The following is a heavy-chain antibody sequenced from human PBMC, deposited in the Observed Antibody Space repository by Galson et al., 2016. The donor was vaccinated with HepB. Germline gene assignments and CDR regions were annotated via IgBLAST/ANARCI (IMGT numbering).Heavy chain of an antibody. J-gene: IGHJ6*02. CDR2: IVIGGST. D-gene: IGHD3-16*01. V-gene: IGHV3-23*01. Sequence: SLRLSCAASGFTFNSYAMTWVRQGPGKGLEWVSTIVIGGSTHYTESVKGRFTISRDNSKNTLFLQMNSLRPDDSAVYYCARDLITGMTDHHYAMDVWGPGTTVTVSS. CDR1: GFTFNSYA. CDR3: ARDLITGMTDHHYAMDV.